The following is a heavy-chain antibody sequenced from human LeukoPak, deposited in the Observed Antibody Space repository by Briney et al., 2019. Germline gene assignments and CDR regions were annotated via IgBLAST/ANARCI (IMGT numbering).Heavy chain of an antibody. Sequence: GGSLRLSCAASGFTFSSYAISWFRQAPEKGLELVSTISDSGARTFYADSVKGRFTISRDNSQNTLDLQMNYLSAEDMAIYYCARSRVPASLDQVFDVWGQGTMVTVSS. CDR3: ARSRVPASLDQVFDV. V-gene: IGHV3-23*01. CDR1: GFTFSSYA. D-gene: IGHD2-2*01. CDR2: ISDSGART. J-gene: IGHJ3*01.